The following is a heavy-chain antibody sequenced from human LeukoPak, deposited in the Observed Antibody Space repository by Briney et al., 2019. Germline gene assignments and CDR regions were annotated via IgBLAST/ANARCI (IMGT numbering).Heavy chain of an antibody. CDR3: AREPAYYYDSSGYDTDY. Sequence: SETLSLTCTVSGGSISSYYWSWIRQPPGKGLEWIGYIYYSGSTNYNPSLRSRVTISVDTSKKHFSLKLNSVTTADTAVYYCAREPAYYYDSSGYDTDYWGQGTLVTVSS. D-gene: IGHD3-22*01. J-gene: IGHJ4*02. V-gene: IGHV4-59*01. CDR2: IYYSGST. CDR1: GGSISSYY.